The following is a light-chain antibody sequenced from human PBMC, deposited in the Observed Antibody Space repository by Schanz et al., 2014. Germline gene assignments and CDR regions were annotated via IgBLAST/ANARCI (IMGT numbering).Light chain of an antibody. CDR2: EDN. CDR1: SGSIASNY. V-gene: IGLV6-57*01. J-gene: IGLJ3*02. CDR3: QSYDSSNHNWV. Sequence: NFMLTQPHSVSESPGERVTISCTRTSGSIASNYVQWFQQRPGSSPTTVIYEDNERPSGVPDRFSGSIDRSSNSASLTISGLKTEDEADYYCQSYDSSNHNWVFGGGTKLTVL.